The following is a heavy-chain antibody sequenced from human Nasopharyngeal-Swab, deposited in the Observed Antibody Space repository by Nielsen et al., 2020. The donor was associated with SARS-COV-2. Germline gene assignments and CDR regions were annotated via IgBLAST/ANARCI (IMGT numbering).Heavy chain of an antibody. J-gene: IGHJ5*02. Sequence: GESLKISCMASGYSFVNHWIGWVRQKPGKGLDWMGMVYPGNSEVAYSPSFQAQVTISADKSINTAYLQWRSLKASDTAMYFCARRAARDGFNYEVDPWGQGTLVTVSS. CDR1: GYSFVNHW. CDR2: VYPGNSEV. V-gene: IGHV5-51*01. D-gene: IGHD5-24*01. CDR3: ARRAARDGFNYEVDP.